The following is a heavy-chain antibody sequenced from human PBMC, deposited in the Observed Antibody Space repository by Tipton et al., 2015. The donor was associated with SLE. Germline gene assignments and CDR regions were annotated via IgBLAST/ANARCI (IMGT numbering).Heavy chain of an antibody. Sequence: TLSLTCTVSGGSIRNSFWHWIRQSPGKGLEWIGYVYDSGTTKYNPSLKSRLTISVDTSKSHFSLKLTSVTAADTAIYYCARGSRWFDDFWSGYPLGNWFDPWGQGTLVTVSS. V-gene: IGHV4-59*01. D-gene: IGHD3-3*01. CDR2: VYDSGTT. J-gene: IGHJ5*02. CDR3: ARGSRWFDDFWSGYPLGNWFDP. CDR1: GGSIRNSF.